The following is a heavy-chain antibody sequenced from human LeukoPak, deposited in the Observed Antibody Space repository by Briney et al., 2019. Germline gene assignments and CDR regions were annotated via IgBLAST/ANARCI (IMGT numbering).Heavy chain of an antibody. CDR2: IYYSGST. V-gene: IGHV4-39*01. CDR1: GYSISSNNW. J-gene: IGHJ4*02. CDR3: ARHAIDSSGYYFDYFDY. D-gene: IGHD3-22*01. Sequence: SETLSLTCAVSGYSISSNNWWAWIRQPPGKGLEWVGSIYYSGSTYYNPSLKSRVTISVDTSKNQFSLKLTSVTAADTAVYYCARHAIDSSGYYFDYFDYRGQGTLVTVSS.